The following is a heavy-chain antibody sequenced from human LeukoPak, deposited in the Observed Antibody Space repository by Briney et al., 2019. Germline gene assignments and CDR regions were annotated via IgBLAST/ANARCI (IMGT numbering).Heavy chain of an antibody. CDR1: GYPFIRLW. J-gene: IGHJ4*02. CDR2: IYPGDSET. D-gene: IGHD3-16*01. V-gene: IGHV5-51*01. CDR3: ATGGLYSSYLHY. Sequence: GPSLKFPSKASGYPFIRLWIGWVRQMPGKGLEWMGIIYPGDSETRYSPSFQGQVSISVDKSIRTAYLQWSSLKASDTAVYYSATGGLYSSYLHYCGQRNLVTVSS.